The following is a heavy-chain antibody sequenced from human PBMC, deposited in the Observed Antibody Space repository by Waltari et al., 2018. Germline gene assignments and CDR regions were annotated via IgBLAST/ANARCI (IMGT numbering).Heavy chain of an antibody. V-gene: IGHV1-69*01. D-gene: IGHD3-3*01. J-gene: IGHJ6*02. CDR3: ARRRRFLEWLREYGMDV. Sequence: QVQLVQSGAEVKKPGSSVKVSCKASGGTFSSYAISWVRQAPGQGIEWMGGIIPIFGTANYAQKFQGRVTITADESTSTAYMELSSLRSEDTAVYYCARRRRFLEWLREYGMDVWGQGTTVTVSS. CDR1: GGTFSSYA. CDR2: IIPIFGTA.